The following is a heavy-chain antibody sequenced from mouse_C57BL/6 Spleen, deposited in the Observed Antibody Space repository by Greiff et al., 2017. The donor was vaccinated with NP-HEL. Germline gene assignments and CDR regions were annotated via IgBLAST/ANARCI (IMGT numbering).Heavy chain of an antibody. CDR3: ARGRAYAMDY. J-gene: IGHJ4*01. Sequence: EVMLVESGGGLVKPGGSLKLSCAASGFTFSSYAMSWVRQTPEKRLEWVATISDGGSYTYYPDNVKGRFTISRDNAKNNLYLQMSHLKSEDTAMYDCARGRAYAMDYWGQGTSVTVSS. V-gene: IGHV5-4*03. D-gene: IGHD3-3*01. CDR2: ISDGGSYT. CDR1: GFTFSSYA.